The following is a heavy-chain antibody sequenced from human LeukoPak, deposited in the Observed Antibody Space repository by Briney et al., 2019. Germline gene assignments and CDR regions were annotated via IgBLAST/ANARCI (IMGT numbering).Heavy chain of an antibody. Sequence: PSETLSLTCAVYGGSFSGYYWSWIRQPPGKGLEWIGEINHSGSTNYNPSLKSRVTMSVDTSKNQFSLKLSSVTAADTAVYNCARGRGRYCSSTSCYSGWFDPWGQGTLVTVSS. J-gene: IGHJ5*02. CDR2: INHSGST. V-gene: IGHV4-34*01. CDR3: ARGRGRYCSSTSCYSGWFDP. D-gene: IGHD2-2*01. CDR1: GGSFSGYY.